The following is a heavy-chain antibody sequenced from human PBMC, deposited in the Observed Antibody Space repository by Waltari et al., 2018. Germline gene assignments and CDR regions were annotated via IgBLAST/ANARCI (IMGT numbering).Heavy chain of an antibody. Sequence: QLQLQQSGPGLVKPSQTLSLACSLSGDSISGSYYWNWVRQTAGEGLEWLGYLDSSGSTKYNPSLQSRATISIVNKTQFSLKLAAVTAADTAVYYCARSDVVVAPARNNYYFPMEVWGQGTTVTVSS. CDR2: LDSSGST. CDR1: GDSISGSYY. V-gene: IGHV4-61*09. CDR3: ARSDVVVAPARNNYYFPMEV. D-gene: IGHD2-21*01. J-gene: IGHJ6*03.